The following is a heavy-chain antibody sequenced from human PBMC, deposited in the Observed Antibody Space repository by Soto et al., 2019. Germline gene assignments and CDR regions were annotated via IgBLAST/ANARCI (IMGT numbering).Heavy chain of an antibody. V-gene: IGHV3-7*01. CDR3: AREGGGSYYPEYFQH. D-gene: IGHD1-26*01. CDR1: GFTFSSYW. Sequence: GGSLRLSCAASGFTFSSYWMSWVRQAPGKGLEWVANIKQDGSEKYYVDSVEGRFTISRDNAKNSLYLQMNSLRAEDTAVYYCAREGGGSYYPEYFQHWGQGTLVTVSS. CDR2: IKQDGSEK. J-gene: IGHJ1*01.